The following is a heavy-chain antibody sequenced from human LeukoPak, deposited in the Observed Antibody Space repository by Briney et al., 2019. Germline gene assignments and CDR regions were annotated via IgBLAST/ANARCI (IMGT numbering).Heavy chain of an antibody. J-gene: IGHJ4*02. CDR2: FKPNSDGT. Sequence: ASVKVSCKASGYTLTDYYVHSVRLAPGQGVEWMGLFKPNSDGTNYAQKFQGRLTMTSDTSISTAYMELNRLTSDDTAVYYCARGYAYFDYWGQGTLVTVSS. CDR1: GYTLTDYY. V-gene: IGHV1-2*02. D-gene: IGHD2-2*01. CDR3: ARGYAYFDY.